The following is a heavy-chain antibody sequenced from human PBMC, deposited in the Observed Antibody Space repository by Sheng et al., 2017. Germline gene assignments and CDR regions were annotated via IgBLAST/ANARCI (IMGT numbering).Heavy chain of an antibody. V-gene: IGHV1-69*01. D-gene: IGHD2-2*02. CDR2: IIPIFGTA. Sequence: SGAEVKKPGSSVKVSCKASGGTFSSYAISWVRQAPGQGLEWMGGIIPIFGTANYAQKFQGRVTITADESTSTAYMELSSLRSEDTAVYYCARDSLVPAAIGAHGMDVWGQGTTVTVSS. CDR1: GGTFSSYA. CDR3: ARDSLVPAAIGAHGMDV. J-gene: IGHJ6*02.